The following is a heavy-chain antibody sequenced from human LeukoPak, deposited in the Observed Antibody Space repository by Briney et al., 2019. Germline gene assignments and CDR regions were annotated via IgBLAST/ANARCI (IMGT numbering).Heavy chain of an antibody. D-gene: IGHD1-26*01. CDR1: GYTFTGYY. V-gene: IGHV1-2*02. CDR2: INPISGDT. CDR3: AGGRHSGSYSAFDI. J-gene: IGHJ3*02. Sequence: ASVKVSCKASGYTFTGYYAQWVRQAPGQGLEWMGWINPISGDTHYAPKFQGRVTMTRDTSISTAYLQWSSLKASDTAMYYCAGGRHSGSYSAFDIWGQGTMVTVSS.